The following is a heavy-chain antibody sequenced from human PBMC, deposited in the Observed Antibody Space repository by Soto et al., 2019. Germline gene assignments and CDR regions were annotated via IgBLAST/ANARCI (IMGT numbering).Heavy chain of an antibody. J-gene: IGHJ4*02. Sequence: SETLSLTCTVSGGSISSRSYYWGWIRQPPGKGLEWIGSIYYSGSTYYNPSLKSRVTISVDTSKNQFSLKLSSVTAADTAVYYCARLGCSGGSCYYFDYWGQGTLVTVSS. V-gene: IGHV4-39*01. CDR2: IYYSGST. CDR1: GGSISSRSYY. CDR3: ARLGCSGGSCYYFDY. D-gene: IGHD2-15*01.